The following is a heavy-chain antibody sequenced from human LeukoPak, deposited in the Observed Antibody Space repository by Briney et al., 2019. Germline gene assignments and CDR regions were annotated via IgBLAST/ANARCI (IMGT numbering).Heavy chain of an antibody. CDR2: INPSGGST. J-gene: IGHJ4*02. D-gene: IGHD5-12*01. Sequence: ASVKVSCKASGYTFTSYYMHWVRQAPGQGLEWLGIINPSGGSTSYAQKFQSRVTMTRDTSTSTVYMELSSLRSEDTAVYYCARDAARYSGYAWFDYWGQGTLVTVSS. CDR1: GYTFTSYY. CDR3: ARDAARYSGYAWFDY. V-gene: IGHV1-46*01.